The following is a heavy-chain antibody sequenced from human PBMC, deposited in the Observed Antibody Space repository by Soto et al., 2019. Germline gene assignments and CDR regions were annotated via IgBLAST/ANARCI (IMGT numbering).Heavy chain of an antibody. CDR3: AREGGSAVNPYFDY. CDR2: IYHSGST. CDR1: GGSISSGGYS. J-gene: IGHJ4*02. V-gene: IGHV4-30-2*01. Sequence: QLQLQESGSGLVQPSQTLSLTCAVSGGSISSGGYSWSWIRQPPGKGLEWIGYIYHSGSTYYNPSLKSRVTISVDRSKNQFSLKLSSVTAADTAVYYCAREGGSAVNPYFDYWGQGTLVTVSS.